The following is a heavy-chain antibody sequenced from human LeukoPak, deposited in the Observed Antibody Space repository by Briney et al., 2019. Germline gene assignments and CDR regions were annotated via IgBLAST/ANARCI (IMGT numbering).Heavy chain of an antibody. V-gene: IGHV4-4*02. CDR3: ARDPLTNPGLYYFDY. D-gene: IGHD1-14*01. Sequence: SETLSLTCAVSGGSISSSNWWSWVRQPPGKGLEWIGEIYHSGSTNYNPSLKSRVTISVDKSKNQFSLKLSSVTAADTAVYYCARDPLTNPGLYYFDYWGQGTLVTVSP. J-gene: IGHJ4*02. CDR2: IYHSGST. CDR1: GGSISSSNW.